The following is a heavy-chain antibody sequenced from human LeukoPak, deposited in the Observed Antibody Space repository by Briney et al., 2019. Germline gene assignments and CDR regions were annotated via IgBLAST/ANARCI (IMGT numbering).Heavy chain of an antibody. D-gene: IGHD3-9*01. V-gene: IGHV1-24*01. CDR3: AKDYYDILTGQPLSFDY. Sequence: ASVKVSCKVSGYTLTELSMHWVRQAPGKGLEWMGGFDPEDGETIYAQKFQGRVTMTEDTSTDTAYMELSSLRAEDTAVYYCAKDYYDILTGQPLSFDYWGQGILVTVSS. CDR2: FDPEDGET. J-gene: IGHJ4*02. CDR1: GYTLTELS.